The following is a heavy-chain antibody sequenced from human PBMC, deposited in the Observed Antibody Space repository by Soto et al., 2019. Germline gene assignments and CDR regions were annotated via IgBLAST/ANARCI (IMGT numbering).Heavy chain of an antibody. Sequence: QVQLVESGGGVVQPGRSLRLSCEGSGFTLRNHGMHWIRQSPGKGLEWLAVIWYDVSEKYYADSVKGRFTISRDNSKNTLYLQMNSLKVEDTAIYYCARWSNNKVVDPWGQGTVVTVS. CDR2: IWYDVSEK. D-gene: IGHD1-1*01. CDR1: GFTLRNHG. J-gene: IGHJ5*02. CDR3: ARWSNNKVVDP. V-gene: IGHV3-33*01.